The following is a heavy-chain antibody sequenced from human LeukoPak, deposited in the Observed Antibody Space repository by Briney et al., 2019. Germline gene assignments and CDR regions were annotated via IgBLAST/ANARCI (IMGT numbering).Heavy chain of an antibody. CDR3: ARESGSSWPNYYMDV. Sequence: ASVKVSCKASGGTSSSYAISWVRQAPGQGLEWMGGIIPIFGTANYAQKFQGRVTITADESTSTAYMELSSLRSEDTAVYYCARESGSSWPNYYMDVWGKGTTVTVSS. CDR1: GGTSSSYA. V-gene: IGHV1-69*13. D-gene: IGHD6-13*01. J-gene: IGHJ6*03. CDR2: IIPIFGTA.